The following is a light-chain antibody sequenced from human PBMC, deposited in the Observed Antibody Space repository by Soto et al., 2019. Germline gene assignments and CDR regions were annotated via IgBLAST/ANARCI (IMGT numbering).Light chain of an antibody. CDR3: QQLNSYPIT. CDR1: QGISSY. Sequence: DIQLTQSPSFLSASVGDRVTITCLASQGISSYLAWYQQKPGKAPKLLIYAASTLQSGVPSRFSGSGSGTEVTLTISSLQPEDFATYYCQQLNSYPITFGQGTRLEIK. V-gene: IGKV1-9*01. CDR2: AAS. J-gene: IGKJ5*01.